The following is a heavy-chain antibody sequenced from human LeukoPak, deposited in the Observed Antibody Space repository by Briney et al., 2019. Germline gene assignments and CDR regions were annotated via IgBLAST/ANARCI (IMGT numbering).Heavy chain of an antibody. CDR1: GFTFGDYA. J-gene: IGHJ4*02. CDR3: TRERDGLDY. Sequence: GGSLRLSCTASGFTFGDYAMSWVRQAPGKGLEWVGFIRSKAYGGTTEYAASVKGRFTISRDDSKSIAYLQMNSLKTEDTAVYYCTRERDGLDYWGQGTLVTVCS. D-gene: IGHD5-24*01. V-gene: IGHV3-49*04. CDR2: IRSKAYGGTT.